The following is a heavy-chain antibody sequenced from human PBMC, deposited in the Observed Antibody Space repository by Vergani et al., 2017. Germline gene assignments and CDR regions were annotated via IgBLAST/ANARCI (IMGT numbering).Heavy chain of an antibody. CDR1: GYSISRGYY. CDR2: VFHSGSA. J-gene: IGHJ3*02. V-gene: IGHV4-38-2*02. Sequence: QVQLQESGPGLVKPSETLSLTCSVPGYSISRGYYWGWIRQPPGKGLEWIATVFHSGSAYYNPSLRRRVTISVETSKNQFSLRLTTLTAADTAVYYCARQFWVSQGVGAFETWGRGTEVSDSS. D-gene: IGHD3-16*01. CDR3: ARQFWVSQGVGAFET.